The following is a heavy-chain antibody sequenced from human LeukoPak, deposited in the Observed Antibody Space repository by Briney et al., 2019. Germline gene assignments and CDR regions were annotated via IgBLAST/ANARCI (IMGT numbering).Heavy chain of an antibody. CDR2: INPNSGGT. Sequence: ASVKVSCKASGYTFTGYYMHWVRQAPGQGLEWMGCINPNSGGTNYAQKFQGRVTMTRDTSISTAYMALSRLRSDDTAVYYCASLTYYDIFPDTFDIWGQGTMVTVSS. D-gene: IGHD3-9*01. V-gene: IGHV1-2*02. CDR3: ASLTYYDIFPDTFDI. CDR1: GYTFTGYY. J-gene: IGHJ3*02.